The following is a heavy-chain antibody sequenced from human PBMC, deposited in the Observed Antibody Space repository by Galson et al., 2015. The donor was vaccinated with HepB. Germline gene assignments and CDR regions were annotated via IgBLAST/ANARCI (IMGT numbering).Heavy chain of an antibody. J-gene: IGHJ4*02. V-gene: IGHV1-8*01. CDR1: GYTFTSYD. CDR2: MNPNSGNT. D-gene: IGHD1-26*01. CDR3: ARDPSIEGTTPSDY. Sequence: SVKVSCKASGYTFTSYDINWVRQATGQGLEWMGWMNPNSGNTGYAQKFQGRVTMTTDTSTNTAYMELRSLTSDDTAIYYCARDPSIEGTTPSDYWGQGTLVTVSS.